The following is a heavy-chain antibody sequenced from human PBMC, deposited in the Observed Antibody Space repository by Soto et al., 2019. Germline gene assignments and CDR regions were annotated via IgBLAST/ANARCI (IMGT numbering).Heavy chain of an antibody. D-gene: IGHD3-16*01. CDR2: INPLHGNT. Sequence: LLQSGPEVKTSGASVKVSCKASGYTFINYGVSWVRQAPGQGLEWMGWINPLHGNTNYTQKLQGRDRMTTDTSTTTSYMELRSLSSDDTAVFYCARGSQLGFWGQGTLVSVS. V-gene: IGHV1-18*01. CDR1: GYTFINYG. CDR3: ARGSQLGF. J-gene: IGHJ4*02.